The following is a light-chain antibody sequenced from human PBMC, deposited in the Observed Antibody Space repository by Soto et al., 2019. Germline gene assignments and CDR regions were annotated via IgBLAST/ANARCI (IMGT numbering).Light chain of an antibody. Sequence: HSALAQPPSASGSPGQSVSISCTGTSSDVGAYNYVSWYQQHPGKAPKLLIYEVNKRPSGVPDRFSGSKSGNTASLTVSGLQAEDEADYYCTSYAGTNNFVFGTGTKVTVX. V-gene: IGLV2-8*01. CDR2: EVN. J-gene: IGLJ1*01. CDR3: TSYAGTNNFV. CDR1: SSDVGAYNY.